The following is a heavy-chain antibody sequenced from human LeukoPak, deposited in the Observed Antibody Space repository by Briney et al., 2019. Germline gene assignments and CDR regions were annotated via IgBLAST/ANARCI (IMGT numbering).Heavy chain of an antibody. D-gene: IGHD5-12*01. V-gene: IGHV3-9*01. CDR1: GFTFDDYA. CDR3: AKDKVVYSGYDTGVAFDI. J-gene: IGHJ3*02. CDR2: ISWNSGSI. Sequence: GGSLRLSCAASGFTFDDYAMHWVRQAPGKGLEWVSGISWNSGSIGYADSVKGRFAISRDNAKNSLYLQMNSLRAEDTALYYCAKDKVVYSGYDTGVAFDIWGQGTMVTVSS.